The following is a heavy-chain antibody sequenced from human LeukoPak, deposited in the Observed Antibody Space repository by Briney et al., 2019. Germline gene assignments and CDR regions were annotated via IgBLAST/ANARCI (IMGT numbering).Heavy chain of an antibody. CDR2: ISGSGGST. J-gene: IGHJ4*02. D-gene: IGHD3-22*01. CDR3: ALHYYDSSGYPYYFDY. Sequence: PGGSLRLSCAASGFTFSSYAMSWVRQAPGKGLEWVSAISGSGGSTYYADSVKGRFTISRDNSKNMLYLQMNSLRAEDTAVYYCALHYYDSSGYPYYFDYWGQGTLVTVSS. V-gene: IGHV3-23*01. CDR1: GFTFSSYA.